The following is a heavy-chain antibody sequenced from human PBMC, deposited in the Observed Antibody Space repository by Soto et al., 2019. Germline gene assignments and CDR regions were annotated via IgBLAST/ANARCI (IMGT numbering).Heavy chain of an antibody. CDR3: ARDYDILTGYRYFDY. V-gene: IGHV1-69*02. CDR2: IIPILGIA. Sequence: SVKVSCKASGGTFSSYTISWVRQAPGQGLEWMGRIIPILGIANYAQKFQGRVTITADKSTSTAYMELSSLRSEDTAVYYCARDYDILTGYRYFDYWGQGTLVTVSS. D-gene: IGHD3-9*01. CDR1: GGTFSSYT. J-gene: IGHJ4*02.